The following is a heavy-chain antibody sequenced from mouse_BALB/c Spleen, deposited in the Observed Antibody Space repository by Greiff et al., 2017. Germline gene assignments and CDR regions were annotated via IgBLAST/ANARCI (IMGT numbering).Heavy chain of an antibody. D-gene: IGHD2-4*01. V-gene: IGHV1-9*01. CDR2: ILPGSGST. CDR1: GYTFSSYW. J-gene: IGHJ1*01. Sequence: VQRVESGAELMKPGASVKISCKATGYTFSSYWIEWVKQRPGHGLEWIGEILPGSGSTNYNEKFKGKATFTADTSSNTAYMQLSSLTSEDSAVYYCARSYYDYGGYIDVWGAGTTVTVSS. CDR3: ARSYYDYGGYIDV.